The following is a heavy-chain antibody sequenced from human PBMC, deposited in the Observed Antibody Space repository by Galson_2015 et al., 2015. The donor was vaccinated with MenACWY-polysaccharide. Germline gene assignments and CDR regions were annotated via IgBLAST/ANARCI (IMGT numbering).Heavy chain of an antibody. Sequence: SLRLSCAGSAFTFSSYWMHWVRQVPGKGLVWVSGSGSGGGLYYADSVKGRFTVSRDNSKNTLYLQMNNLRAEDTAVYYCAKVGPRSSWTMGLDYWGQGTLVTVSS. V-gene: IGHV3-23*01. D-gene: IGHD6-13*01. CDR2: SGSGGGL. CDR1: AFTFSSYW. CDR3: AKVGPRSSWTMGLDY. J-gene: IGHJ4*02.